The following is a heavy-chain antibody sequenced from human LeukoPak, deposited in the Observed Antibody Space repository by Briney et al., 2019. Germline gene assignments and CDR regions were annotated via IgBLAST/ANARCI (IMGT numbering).Heavy chain of an antibody. CDR3: ARQGRWLQSPFDY. D-gene: IGHD5-24*01. CDR2: IYPGDSDT. V-gene: IGHV5-51*01. CDR1: GYSFTSYW. Sequence: PGESLKISCEGSGYSFTSYWIGWVRQMPGKGLEWMGIIYPGDSDTRYGPSFQGQVTISADKSISTAYLQWSSLKASDTAMYYCARQGRWLQSPFDYWGQGTLVTVSS. J-gene: IGHJ4*02.